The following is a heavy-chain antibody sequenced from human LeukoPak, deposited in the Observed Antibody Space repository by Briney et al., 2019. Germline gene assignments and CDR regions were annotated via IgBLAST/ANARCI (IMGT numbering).Heavy chain of an antibody. J-gene: IGHJ4*02. CDR1: GYTFTGYY. CDR3: ARGAEAETSPLDF. Sequence: ASVKVSCKASGYTFTGYYIYWVRQAPGQGLEWMGWINPNSGGTNYAQQFQGRVTMTRDTSINTDYMEMKRVTSDDTAVYYCARGAEAETSPLDFWGQGTLVIVS. V-gene: IGHV1-2*02. D-gene: IGHD6-13*01. CDR2: INPNSGGT.